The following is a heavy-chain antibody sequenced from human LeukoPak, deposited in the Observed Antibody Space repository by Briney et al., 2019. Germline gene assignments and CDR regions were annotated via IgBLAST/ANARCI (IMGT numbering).Heavy chain of an antibody. CDR2: LYSSGTT. J-gene: IGHJ4*02. CDR3: ARGALGFDY. CDR1: GFTVSSNY. V-gene: IGHV3-53*01. Sequence: PGGSLRLSCAASGFTVSSNYMSWIRQTPGKGLEWVSVLYSSGTTYYADSVKGRFTISRDNAKNSLYLHMNSLKDEDTAVYYCARGALGFDYWGQGTLVTVSS.